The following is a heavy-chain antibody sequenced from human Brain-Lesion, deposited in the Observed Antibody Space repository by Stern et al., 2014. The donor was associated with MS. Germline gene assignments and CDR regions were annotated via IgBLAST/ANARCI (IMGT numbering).Heavy chain of an antibody. CDR3: ASGYRIFDY. V-gene: IGHV4-61*02. J-gene: IGHJ4*02. Sequence: QLQLQESGPGLVKPSPTLSLTCNVSGGSISSGSDYWSWLRQPAGKGLQWIGRIHPSGSAYYTPSLKSRVTISTDTSKNQFSLELTSATAADTAIYYCASGYRIFDYWGQGILVTVSS. D-gene: IGHD5-18*01. CDR1: GGSISSGSDY. CDR2: IHPSGSA.